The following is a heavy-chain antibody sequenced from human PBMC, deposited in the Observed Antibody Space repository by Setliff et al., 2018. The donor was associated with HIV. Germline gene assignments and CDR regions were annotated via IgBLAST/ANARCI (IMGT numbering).Heavy chain of an antibody. V-gene: IGHV4-34*01. D-gene: IGHD3-10*01. CDR1: GGSFSNYY. J-gene: IGHJ3*02. CDR2: INHSEIT. CDR3: ARKGVDLYFGVDAFDM. Sequence: SETLSLTCAVYGGSFSNYYWSWIRQTPGEGPEWIGEINHSEITKYNPSLESRVTISLDTSKNQFSLKLTSVTVADTSVYYCARKGVDLYFGVDAFDMWGQGTMVTVSS.